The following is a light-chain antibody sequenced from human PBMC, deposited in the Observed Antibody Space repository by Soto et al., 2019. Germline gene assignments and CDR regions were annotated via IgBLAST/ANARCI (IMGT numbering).Light chain of an antibody. CDR2: DVS. CDR3: CSYAGRYSSV. V-gene: IGLV2-11*01. Sequence: QSPLTQPRSVSGSPGQSVTISCTGSSSDVGTYKYVSWYQQHPGKAPRLMIYDVSQRPSGVPDRFSGSKSGNTASLTISGLQAEDESDYYCCSYAGRYSSVFGGGTKLTVL. J-gene: IGLJ2*01. CDR1: SSDVGTYKY.